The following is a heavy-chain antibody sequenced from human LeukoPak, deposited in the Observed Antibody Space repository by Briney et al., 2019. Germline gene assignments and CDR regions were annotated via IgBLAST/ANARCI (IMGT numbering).Heavy chain of an antibody. Sequence: SVKVSCKASGGTFSSYTISWVRQAPAQGPEWMGRIIPILGIANYAQKFQGRVTITADKSTSTAYMELSSLRSEDTAVYYCARDGYYYDSSGALDYWGQGTLVTVSS. J-gene: IGHJ4*02. V-gene: IGHV1-69*04. CDR1: GGTFSSYT. D-gene: IGHD3-22*01. CDR3: ARDGYYYDSSGALDY. CDR2: IIPILGIA.